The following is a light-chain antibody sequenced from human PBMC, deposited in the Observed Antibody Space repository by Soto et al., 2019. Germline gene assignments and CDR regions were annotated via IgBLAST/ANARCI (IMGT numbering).Light chain of an antibody. CDR3: QSFDTALSGVV. Sequence: QSVLTQPPSASGTPGQRVTISCSGSISNIGAGYDVHWYQHLPGTAPKLLIYGNINRPSGLPARFSGSKSGTSASLVITGLQADDEADYYCQSFDTALSGVVFGGGTKLTVL. J-gene: IGLJ3*02. CDR2: GNI. CDR1: ISNIGAGYD. V-gene: IGLV1-40*01.